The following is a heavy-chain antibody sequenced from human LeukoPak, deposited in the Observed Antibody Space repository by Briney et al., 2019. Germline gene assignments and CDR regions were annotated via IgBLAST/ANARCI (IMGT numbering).Heavy chain of an antibody. D-gene: IGHD5-18*01. V-gene: IGHV3-48*02. Sequence: GSLRLSCAASGFTFSNYSMNWVRQAPGKGLEWVSYISSRHRTIYYADSVKGRFTISRDNAKNSLFLRMNSLRDEDTAVYYCARDARYSYGYNLLFDFWGQGTLVTVSS. CDR3: ARDARYSYGYNLLFDF. CDR2: ISSRHRTI. CDR1: GFTFSNYS. J-gene: IGHJ4*02.